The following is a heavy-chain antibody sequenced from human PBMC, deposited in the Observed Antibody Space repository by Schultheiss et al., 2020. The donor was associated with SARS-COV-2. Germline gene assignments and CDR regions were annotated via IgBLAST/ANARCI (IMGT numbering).Heavy chain of an antibody. CDR3: ARDPSNYDRNYYYGMDV. CDR2: ISYDGTNK. CDR1: GFTFSSYA. J-gene: IGHJ6*02. V-gene: IGHV3-30-3*01. Sequence: GGSLRLSCAASGFTFSSYAIHWVRQAPGKGLEWVAVISYDGTNKYYADSVKGRFTISIDNSKNTLYLQMNSLRAEDTAVYYCARDPSNYDRNYYYGMDVWGQGTTVTVSS. D-gene: IGHD4-11*01.